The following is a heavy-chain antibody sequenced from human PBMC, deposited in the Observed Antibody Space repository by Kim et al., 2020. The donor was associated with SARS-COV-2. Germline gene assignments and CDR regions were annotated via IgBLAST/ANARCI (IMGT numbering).Heavy chain of an antibody. V-gene: IGHV3-30*01. D-gene: IGHD2-2*01. J-gene: IGHJ4*02. CDR3: ARGGGVYCSSTSCYFGDY. Sequence: KGRFTSSRDNSKNTLYLQMNSLRAEDTAVYYCARGGGVYCSSTSCYFGDYWGQGTLVTVSS.